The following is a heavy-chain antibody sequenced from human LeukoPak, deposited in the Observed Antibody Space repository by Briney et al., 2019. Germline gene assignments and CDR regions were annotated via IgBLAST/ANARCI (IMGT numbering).Heavy chain of an antibody. J-gene: IGHJ5*02. Sequence: PGGSLRLSCAASGFTFDDYAMHWVRQAPGKGLAWVSGISWNSGSIGYADSVKGRFTISRDNAKNSLYLQMNSLRAEDTALYYCAKDPNTQYSSSWYWGWFDPWGQGTLVTVSS. CDR3: AKDPNTQYSSSWYWGWFDP. CDR1: GFTFDDYA. CDR2: ISWNSGSI. V-gene: IGHV3-9*01. D-gene: IGHD6-13*01.